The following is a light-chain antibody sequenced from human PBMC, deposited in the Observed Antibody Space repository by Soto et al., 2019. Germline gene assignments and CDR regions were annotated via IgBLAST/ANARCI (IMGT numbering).Light chain of an antibody. Sequence: QSALTQPASVSGSPGQSITISCTGTSSDVGGYDYVSWYQHHPGKVPKLIIYEVSKRPSGVSHRFSGSESGNTASLTISGLQTEDEADYYCSSYTTTSALVFGGGTKVTVL. J-gene: IGLJ2*01. CDR1: SSDVGGYDY. CDR2: EVS. CDR3: SSYTTTSALV. V-gene: IGLV2-14*01.